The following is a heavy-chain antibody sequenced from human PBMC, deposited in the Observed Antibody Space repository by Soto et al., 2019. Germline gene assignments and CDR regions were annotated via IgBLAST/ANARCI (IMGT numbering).Heavy chain of an antibody. CDR2: IPSRGRP. V-gene: IGHV4-30-4*01. J-gene: IGHJ5*02. CDR3: ARDTYSGYDFGL. D-gene: IGHD5-12*01. Sequence: PSETLSLTCSFSCASVAGGSYYWSWVRQPPGKGLEWIGYIPSRGRPFYNPSLTSRGTISADTSKNQLSLQLTSVTAADTAVYYCARDTYSGYDFGLWGQGTLVTVSS. CDR1: CASVAGGSYY.